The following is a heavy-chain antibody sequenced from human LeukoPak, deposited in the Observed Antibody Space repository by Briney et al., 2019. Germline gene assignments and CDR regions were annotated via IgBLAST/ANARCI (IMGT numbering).Heavy chain of an antibody. CDR1: GGSISSSNW. J-gene: IGHJ5*01. V-gene: IGHV4-4*02. CDR3: ARLSRCTTSSCYPTDS. CDR2: IYHSGST. Sequence: PSETLSLTCAVSGGSISSSNWWSWVRQPPGKGLEWIGEIYHSGSTYYNPSLKSRVTISVDTSKNQFSLKLSSVTAADTAVYYCARLSRCTTSSCYPTDSWGQGTLVTVSS. D-gene: IGHD2-2*01.